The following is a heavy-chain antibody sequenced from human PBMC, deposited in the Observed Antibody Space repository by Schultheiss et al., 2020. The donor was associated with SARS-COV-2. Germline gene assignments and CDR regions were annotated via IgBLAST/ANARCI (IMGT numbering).Heavy chain of an antibody. D-gene: IGHD6-13*01. J-gene: IGHJ6*03. Sequence: GGSLRLSCAASGFTVSSNYMNWVRQAPGKGLEWVSYISSSSSTIYYADSVKGRFTISRDNAKNSLYLQMNSLRAEDTAVYYCAREFLDSSSWFYYYYYYMDVWGKGTTVTVSS. CDR3: AREFLDSSSWFYYYYYYMDV. CDR1: GFTVSSNY. V-gene: IGHV3-48*01. CDR2: ISSSSSTI.